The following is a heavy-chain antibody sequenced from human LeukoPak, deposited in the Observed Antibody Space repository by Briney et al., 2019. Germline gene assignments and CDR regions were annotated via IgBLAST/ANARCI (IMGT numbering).Heavy chain of an antibody. CDR1: GGSISSGSYY. V-gene: IGHV4-61*02. CDR3: ARVTTHEIIFDI. D-gene: IGHD4-11*01. Sequence: SETLSLTCTVSGGSISSGSYYWSWIRQPAGKGLEWIGRIYTSGSTNYNPSLKSRVTISVDTSKNQFSLKLSSVTAADTAVYYCARVTTHEIIFDIWGQGTMVTVSS. CDR2: IYTSGST. J-gene: IGHJ3*02.